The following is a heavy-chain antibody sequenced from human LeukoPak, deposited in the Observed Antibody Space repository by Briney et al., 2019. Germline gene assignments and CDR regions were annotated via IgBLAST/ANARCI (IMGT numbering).Heavy chain of an antibody. CDR3: ARGLDGNSIWYFDL. Sequence: GSLRLSCAASGFTFSGYGMHWVRQAPGKGLEWVAVISYDGSNKYYADSVKGRFTISRDNAKNSLYLQMNSLRVEDTAVYYCARGLDGNSIWYFDLWGRGTLVTVSS. CDR1: GFTFSGYG. V-gene: IGHV3-30*03. CDR2: ISYDGSNK. J-gene: IGHJ2*01. D-gene: IGHD4-23*01.